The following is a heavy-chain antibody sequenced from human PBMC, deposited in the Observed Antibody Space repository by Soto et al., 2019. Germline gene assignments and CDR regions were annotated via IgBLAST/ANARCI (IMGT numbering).Heavy chain of an antibody. CDR3: AKVRYSSPMGYYYGMDV. J-gene: IGHJ6*02. CDR2: IIPIFGTA. D-gene: IGHD6-19*01. Sequence: SVKVSCKASRVAFSKFIVTWVRQAPGLGLEWVGGIIPIFGTANYAQKFQGRVTITADESTSTSYMEVNNLRSEDTAVYYCAKVRYSSPMGYYYGMDVWGQGTTVTVSS. CDR1: RVAFSKFI. V-gene: IGHV1-69*13.